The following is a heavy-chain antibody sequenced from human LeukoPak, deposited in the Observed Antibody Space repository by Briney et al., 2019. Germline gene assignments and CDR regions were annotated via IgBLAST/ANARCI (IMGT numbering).Heavy chain of an antibody. D-gene: IGHD4-17*01. CDR1: GFTFRLYV. CDR2: ITGSGGSI. CDR3: SHPSTPDYGGLDY. V-gene: IGHV3-23*01. Sequence: PGGSLRLSCAASGFTFRLYVMTWVRQAPGKGLEWVSAITGSGGSIYYEDSVRGRFTISRDNSKNTLYLQMNSLRDEDTAVYYCSHPSTPDYGGLDYWGQGTLVTVSS. J-gene: IGHJ4*02.